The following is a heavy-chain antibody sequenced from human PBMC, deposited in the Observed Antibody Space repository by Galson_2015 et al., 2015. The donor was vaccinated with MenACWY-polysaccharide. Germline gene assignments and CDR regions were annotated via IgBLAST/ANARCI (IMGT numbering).Heavy chain of an antibody. D-gene: IGHD3-16*01. J-gene: IGHJ6*02. Sequence: SLRLSCAASGFTFSNDWMSWLRQAPGKGLEWVGRIQSKTDGGATDYAAPVKGRFTISRDDSKNTLYLQMNSLKTEDTAVYYCITDCCSGSRGSLDYGVGVRGHGTTVTVSS. CDR3: ITDCCSGSRGSLDYGVGV. CDR1: GFTFSNDW. V-gene: IGHV3-15*01. CDR2: IQSKTDGGAT.